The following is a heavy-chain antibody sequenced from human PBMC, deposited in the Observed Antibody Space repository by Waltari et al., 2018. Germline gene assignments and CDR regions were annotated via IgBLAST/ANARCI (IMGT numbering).Heavy chain of an antibody. Sequence: QVNIVESGGGVVQPGRALRLSCAASGFSFKSFGMQWIRKAPDKGLEWGAVGSYDVGNTNYADSVKGRFTISRDNSNNTLYLQMKSLRTEDTAVYYCATKGVGGFEFYFDKWGQGTLVTVSS. CDR3: ATKGVGGFEFYFDK. CDR2: GSYDVGNT. V-gene: IGHV3-30*03. J-gene: IGHJ4*02. CDR1: GFSFKSFG. D-gene: IGHD5-12*01.